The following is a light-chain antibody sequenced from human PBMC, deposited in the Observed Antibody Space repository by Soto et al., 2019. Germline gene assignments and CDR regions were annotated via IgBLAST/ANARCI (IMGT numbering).Light chain of an antibody. CDR2: WAS. CDR3: HHYDNSPPFP. Sequence: DIVMTQSPDSLAVSLGERATINCKSSQSVLYSSNNKNYLAWYQQKPGQPPKLLIYWASTRESGVPDRFSGSGSGTDFTLTINRLEPEDFAVYYCHHYDNSPPFPFGPGTKVDI. J-gene: IGKJ3*01. CDR1: QSVLYSSNNKNY. V-gene: IGKV4-1*01.